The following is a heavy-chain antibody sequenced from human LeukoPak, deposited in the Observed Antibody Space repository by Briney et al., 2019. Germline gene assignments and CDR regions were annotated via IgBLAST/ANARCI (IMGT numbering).Heavy chain of an antibody. CDR1: GGSFNGYY. CDR2: INHSGST. CDR3: ARGMRLLWFGELSFDY. J-gene: IGHJ4*02. Sequence: SETLSLTCAVYGGSFNGYYWSWIRQPPGKGLEWIGEINHSGSTNYNPSLKSRVTISVDTSKNQFSLKLSSVTAADTAVYYCARGMRLLWFGELSFDYWGQGTLVTVSS. D-gene: IGHD3-10*01. V-gene: IGHV4-34*01.